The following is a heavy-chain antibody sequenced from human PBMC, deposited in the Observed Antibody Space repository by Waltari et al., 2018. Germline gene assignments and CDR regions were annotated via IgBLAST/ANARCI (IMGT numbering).Heavy chain of an antibody. D-gene: IGHD3-3*01. V-gene: IGHV3-30*01. J-gene: IGHJ4*02. Sequence: QVQLVESGGGVVQPGRSLRLSCAASGFTFSSYAMHWVRQAPGKGLEWVAVISYDGSNKDYADSVKGRFTISRDNAKNTLYLQMNSLRAEDTAVYYCARNLGDFWSGSAYCDYWGQGTLVTVSS. CDR2: ISYDGSNK. CDR1: GFTFSSYA. CDR3: ARNLGDFWSGSAYCDY.